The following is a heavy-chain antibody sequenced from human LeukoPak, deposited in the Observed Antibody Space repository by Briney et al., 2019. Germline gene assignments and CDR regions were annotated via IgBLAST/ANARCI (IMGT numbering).Heavy chain of an antibody. J-gene: IGHJ4*02. D-gene: IGHD1-26*01. Sequence: GGSLRLSCAASGFTFSTYWMAWVRHAPGKGLEWVANIKQDGSQKNYVDSVRGRFIISRDNDKNSLYLQMNSLRAEDTAVYYCARDVGGNLDYWGQGILVTVSS. V-gene: IGHV3-7*05. CDR3: ARDVGGNLDY. CDR2: IKQDGSQK. CDR1: GFTFSTYW.